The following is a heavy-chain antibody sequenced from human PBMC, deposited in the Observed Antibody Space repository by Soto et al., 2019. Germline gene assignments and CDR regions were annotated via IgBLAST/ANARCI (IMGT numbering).Heavy chain of an antibody. CDR1: GFTFSDYA. V-gene: IGHV3-23*01. J-gene: IGHJ5*02. Sequence: EVQLLESGGGLVQPGGSLRLSCAASGFTFSDYAMSWVRQAPGRGLEWVSAIRSSGATTYYADSVKGRFTISRDNSKNTVYLQMNSLRAEDTAVYCCVNWGYQSTGSSGRTWGQGTLVTVSS. CDR3: VNWGYQSTGSSGRT. D-gene: IGHD1-26*01. CDR2: IRSSGATT.